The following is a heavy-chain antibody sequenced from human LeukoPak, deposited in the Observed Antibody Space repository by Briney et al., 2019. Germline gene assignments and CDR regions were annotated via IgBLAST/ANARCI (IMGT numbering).Heavy chain of an antibody. CDR1: GGTFSSYA. CDR2: IIPIFGTA. D-gene: IGHD1-26*01. CDR3: ESRGGIYVDYYYMDV. V-gene: IGHV1-69*05. Sequence: GASVKVSCKASGGTFSSYAISWVRQAPGQGLKWMGGIIPIFGTANYAQKFQGRVTITTDESTSTASMELSSLRSEATAVDYCESRGGIYVDYYYMDVWGKGTTVTVSS. J-gene: IGHJ6*03.